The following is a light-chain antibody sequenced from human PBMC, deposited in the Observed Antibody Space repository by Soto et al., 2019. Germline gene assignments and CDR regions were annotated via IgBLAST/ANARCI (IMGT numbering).Light chain of an antibody. CDR2: NTN. CDR1: SGSVSTNYY. CDR3: VLYLGSGIWV. J-gene: IGLJ3*02. V-gene: IGLV8-61*01. Sequence: QAVVTQEPSFSVSPGRTVTLTCGLSSGSVSTNYYPSWYQQTPGQSPRTLIYNTNTRSSGVPDRFAGSILGNKAALTISGAQADDEYDYYCVLYLGSGIWVFGGGTKLTVL.